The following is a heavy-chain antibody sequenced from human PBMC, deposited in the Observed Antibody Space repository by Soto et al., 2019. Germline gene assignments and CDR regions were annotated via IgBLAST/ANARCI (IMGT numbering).Heavy chain of an antibody. D-gene: IGHD5-18*01. J-gene: IGHJ4*02. CDR2: IRNKTNNYAT. CDR1: GFTFSDSA. Sequence: GGSLRLSCAASGFTFSDSAMHWVRQASGKGLEWVGRIRNKTNNYATAYIASVKGRFTISRDDSKNTVYLQMNSLKIDDTAVYFCTSRRDWTAVDPLDYRGLRTLVTVSS. CDR3: TSRRDWTAVDPLDY. V-gene: IGHV3-73*01.